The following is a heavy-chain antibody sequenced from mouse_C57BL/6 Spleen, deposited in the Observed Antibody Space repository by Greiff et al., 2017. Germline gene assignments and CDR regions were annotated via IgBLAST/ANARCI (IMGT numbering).Heavy chain of an antibody. J-gene: IGHJ4*01. CDR1: GYTFTSYW. CDR3: AREEITPEAMDY. V-gene: IGHV1-55*01. Sequence: QVQLKQPGAELVKPGASVKMSCKASGYTFTSYWITWVKQRPGQGLEWIGDIHPGSGSTNYNEKFKSKATVTVDISSSTAYMQLSSLTSEDSAVYYCAREEITPEAMDYWGQGTSVTVSS. CDR2: IHPGSGST. D-gene: IGHD1-1*01.